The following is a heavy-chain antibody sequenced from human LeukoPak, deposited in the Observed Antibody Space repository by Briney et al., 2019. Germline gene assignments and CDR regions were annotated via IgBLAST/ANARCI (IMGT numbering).Heavy chain of an antibody. Sequence: PGRSLRLSCAASGFTFSSYAMHWVRQAPGKGLEWVAVISYDGSNKYYADSVKGRFTISRDNSKNTLYLQMNSLRAEDTAVYYCAGDFSAVVDYWGQGTLVTVSS. J-gene: IGHJ4*02. CDR2: ISYDGSNK. V-gene: IGHV3-30*04. D-gene: IGHD2-2*01. CDR1: GFTFSSYA. CDR3: AGDFSAVVDY.